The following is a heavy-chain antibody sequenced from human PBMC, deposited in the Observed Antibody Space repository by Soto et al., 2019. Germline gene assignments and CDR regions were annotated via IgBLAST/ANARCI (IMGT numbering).Heavy chain of an antibody. J-gene: IGHJ4*02. Sequence: QVQLVQSGAEVKKPGSSVKVSCKASGGTFSSYTISWVRQAPGQGLEWMGRIIPILGIANYAQKFQGRVTITADKSTSTAYMELSSLRSEDRAVYYCAGGYSGYDFYYWGQGTLVTVSS. D-gene: IGHD5-12*01. V-gene: IGHV1-69*02. CDR3: AGGYSGYDFYY. CDR2: IIPILGIA. CDR1: GGTFSSYT.